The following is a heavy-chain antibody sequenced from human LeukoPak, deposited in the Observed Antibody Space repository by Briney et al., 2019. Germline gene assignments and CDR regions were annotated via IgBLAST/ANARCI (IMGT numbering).Heavy chain of an antibody. CDR3: ASRMYYYYGMDV. CDR1: GGSISSYY. V-gene: IGHV4-59*12. Sequence: SETLSLTCTVSGGSISSYYWSWIRQPPGKGLEWIGYIYYSGSTNYNPSLKSRVTISVDTSKNQFSLKLNSVTAADTAVYYCASRMYYYYGMDVWGQGTTVIVSS. CDR2: IYYSGST. J-gene: IGHJ6*02.